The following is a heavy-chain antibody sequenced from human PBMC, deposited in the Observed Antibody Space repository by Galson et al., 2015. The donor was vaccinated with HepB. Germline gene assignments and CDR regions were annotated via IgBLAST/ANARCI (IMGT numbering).Heavy chain of an antibody. CDR2: INPNSGGT. V-gene: IGHV1-2*02. D-gene: IGHD6-13*01. CDR1: GYTFTGYY. Sequence: SVKVSCKASGYTFTGYYMHWVRQAPGQGLEWMGWINPNSGGTNYAQKFQGRVTMTRDTSISTAYMELSRLRSDDTAVYYCARGYHSSSLLIDYWGQGTLVAVSS. J-gene: IGHJ4*02. CDR3: ARGYHSSSLLIDY.